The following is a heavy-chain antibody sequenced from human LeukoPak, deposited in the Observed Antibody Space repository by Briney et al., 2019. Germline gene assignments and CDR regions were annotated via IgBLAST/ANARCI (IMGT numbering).Heavy chain of an antibody. CDR3: AKDLLYYVDSGESIRLGYFDY. Sequence: GGSLRLSCAASGFTFSSYWMSWVRQAPGKGLEWVSVIYSGGSTYYADSVEGRFTISGDNSKNTLYLQMNSLRAEDTAVYYCAKDLLYYVDSGESIRLGYFDYWGQGTRVTVSS. CDR2: IYSGGST. CDR1: GFTFSSYW. V-gene: IGHV3-53*01. D-gene: IGHD3-22*01. J-gene: IGHJ4*02.